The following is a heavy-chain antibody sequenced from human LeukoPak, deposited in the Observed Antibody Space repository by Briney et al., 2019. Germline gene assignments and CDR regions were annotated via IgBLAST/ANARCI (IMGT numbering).Heavy chain of an antibody. CDR1: GFTVSNTY. J-gene: IGHJ4*02. Sequence: GGSLRLSCAASGFTVSNTYMSWVRQAPGNGLEWVSLIYSGGDTYYADSVKGRFSISRDNSKNTLYLQMNSLRAEDTAVYYCARAYCSGGSCYFDYWGQGALVTVSS. D-gene: IGHD2-15*01. CDR2: IYSGGDT. V-gene: IGHV3-53*01. CDR3: ARAYCSGGSCYFDY.